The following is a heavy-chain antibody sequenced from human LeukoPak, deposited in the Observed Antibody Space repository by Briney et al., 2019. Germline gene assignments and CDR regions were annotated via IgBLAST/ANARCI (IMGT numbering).Heavy chain of an antibody. CDR1: GYTFTSYY. CDR2: INPSGGST. J-gene: IGHJ6*03. CDR3: ARDSSWSSTWYDYYYYYMDV. V-gene: IGHV1-46*01. D-gene: IGHD6-13*01. Sequence: ASVKVSCKASGYTFTSYYMHWVRQAPGQGLEWMGIINPSGGSTSYAQKFQGRVTMTRDTSTSTVYMELSSLRSEDTAVYYCARDSSWSSTWYDYYYYYMDVWGKGTTVTISS.